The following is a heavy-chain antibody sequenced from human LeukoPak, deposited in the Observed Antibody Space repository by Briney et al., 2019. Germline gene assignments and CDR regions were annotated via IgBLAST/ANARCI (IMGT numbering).Heavy chain of an antibody. V-gene: IGHV4-59*01. CDR1: GGSISSYY. CDR2: IYYSGGT. Sequence: SETLSLTCTVSGGSISSYYWNWIRQPSGKGLEWIGYIYYSGGTNYNPSLKSRVTISVDTSKNQFSLKLSSVTAADTAVYYCARGADSSGYYSIFYFDYWGQGTLVTVSS. CDR3: ARGADSSGYYSIFYFDY. J-gene: IGHJ4*02. D-gene: IGHD3-22*01.